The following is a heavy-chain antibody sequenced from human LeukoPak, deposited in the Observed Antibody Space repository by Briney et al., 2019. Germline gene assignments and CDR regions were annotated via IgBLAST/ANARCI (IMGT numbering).Heavy chain of an antibody. CDR2: ISSNGGST. D-gene: IGHD1-26*01. Sequence: GGSLRLSCAASGFTVSSYAMHWVRQAPGKGLEYASAISSNGGSTYYANSVKGRFTISRDNSKNTLYLQMGSLRAEDMAVYYCARDRYSGSYGGEFDYWGQGTLVTVSS. CDR1: GFTVSSYA. J-gene: IGHJ4*02. V-gene: IGHV3-64*01. CDR3: ARDRYSGSYGGEFDY.